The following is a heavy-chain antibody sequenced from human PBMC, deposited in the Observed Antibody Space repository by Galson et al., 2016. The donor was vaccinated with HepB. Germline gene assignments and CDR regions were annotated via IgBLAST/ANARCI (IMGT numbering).Heavy chain of an antibody. Sequence: SLRLSCAASGVTVSNNYMTWVRQTPGMGLEWVSSISGDAGDIFYADSVKGRFTISRDNAKNSLYLQMNSLRVDDTAVYFCARSGGWYFTTHWFDPWGQGTLVTVSS. CDR1: GVTVSNNY. D-gene: IGHD6-19*01. J-gene: IGHJ5*02. CDR2: ISGDAGDI. CDR3: ARSGGWYFTTHWFDP. V-gene: IGHV3-21*04.